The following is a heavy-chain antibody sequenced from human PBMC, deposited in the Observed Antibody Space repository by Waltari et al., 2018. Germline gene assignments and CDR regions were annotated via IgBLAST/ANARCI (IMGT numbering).Heavy chain of an antibody. V-gene: IGHV1-69*02. CDR3: AGVLPGDGDYYFDY. Sequence: QVQLVQSGAEVKKPGSSVKVSCKASGGTISRYIISWVRQAPGQGLEWMGRIIPIISIANYAQKFQGRVTITEDKTTSTAYMELSSLKSEDTAVYYCAGVLPGDGDYYFDYWGQGTLVIVSS. D-gene: IGHD4-17*01. CDR1: GGTISRYI. CDR2: IIPIISIA. J-gene: IGHJ4*02.